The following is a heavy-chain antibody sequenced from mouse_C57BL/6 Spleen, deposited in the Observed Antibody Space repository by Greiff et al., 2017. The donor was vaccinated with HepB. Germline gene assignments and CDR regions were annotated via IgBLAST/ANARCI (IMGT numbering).Heavy chain of an antibody. J-gene: IGHJ3*01. CDR3: ARPGYDGYPWFAY. D-gene: IGHD2-3*01. Sequence: QVQLKESGAELVRPGTSVKVSCKASGYAFTNYLIEWVKQRPGQGLEWIGVINPGSGGTNYNEKFKGKATLTADKSSSTAYMQLSSLTSEDSAVYFCARPGYDGYPWFAYWGQGTLVTVSA. CDR1: GYAFTNYL. V-gene: IGHV1-54*01. CDR2: INPGSGGT.